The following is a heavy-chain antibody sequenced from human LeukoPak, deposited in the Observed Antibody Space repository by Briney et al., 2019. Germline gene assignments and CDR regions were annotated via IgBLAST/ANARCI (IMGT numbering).Heavy chain of an antibody. CDR1: GVSFSSYG. V-gene: IGHV3-30*03. Sequence: GGSLRLSCAASGVSFSSYGMHWVRQAPGKGLEWVALISSDGNDKLYGDSVKGRFTISRDDSKSTLYLQMNSLRAEDTAVYYCTTKVIRGNSGDDYDDWGQGTLVTVSS. J-gene: IGHJ4*02. CDR2: ISSDGNDK. CDR3: TTKVIRGNSGDDYDD. D-gene: IGHD5-12*01.